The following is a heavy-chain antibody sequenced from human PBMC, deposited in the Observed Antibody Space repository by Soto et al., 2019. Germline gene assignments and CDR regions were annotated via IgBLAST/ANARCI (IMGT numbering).Heavy chain of an antibody. Sequence: GGSLRLSCAASGFTFSSYSMNWVRQAPGKGLEWVSSISSSSSYIYYADSVKGRFTISRDNAKNSMYLQMNSLQAEDTAVYYCARPFLGDYDSNYYYYYYMDVWGKGTTVTVSS. V-gene: IGHV3-21*01. CDR1: GFTFSSYS. J-gene: IGHJ6*03. D-gene: IGHD4-17*01. CDR3: ARPFLGDYDSNYYYYYYMDV. CDR2: ISSSSSYI.